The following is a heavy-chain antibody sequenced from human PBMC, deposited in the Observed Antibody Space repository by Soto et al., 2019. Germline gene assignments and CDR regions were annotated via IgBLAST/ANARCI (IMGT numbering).Heavy chain of an antibody. CDR2: INHSGST. CDR1: GGSFSGYY. J-gene: IGHJ5*02. V-gene: IGHV4-34*01. Sequence: QVQLQQWGAGLLKPSETLSLTCAVYGGSFSGYYWSWIRQPPGKGLEWIGEINHSGSTNYNPSLTSRVTISVDTSKNQFSLKLSSVTAADTAVYYCARGRCSGGSCYSGWFDPWGQGTLVTVSS. D-gene: IGHD2-15*01. CDR3: ARGRCSGGSCYSGWFDP.